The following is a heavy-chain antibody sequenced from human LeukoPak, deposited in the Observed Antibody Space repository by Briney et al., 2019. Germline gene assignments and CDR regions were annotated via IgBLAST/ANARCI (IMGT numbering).Heavy chain of an antibody. V-gene: IGHV1-24*01. J-gene: IGHJ4*02. CDR1: GYTLTELS. Sequence: ASVKRSSKVSGYTLTELSIYWVRQAPGNGLECGGGFGPENGETIYTQKIQGRVTMTEDTSTDTAYMELSSLRSEDTAVYYCATGYYYGSGRFWGQGTLVTVSS. D-gene: IGHD3-10*01. CDR2: FGPENGET. CDR3: ATGYYYGSGRF.